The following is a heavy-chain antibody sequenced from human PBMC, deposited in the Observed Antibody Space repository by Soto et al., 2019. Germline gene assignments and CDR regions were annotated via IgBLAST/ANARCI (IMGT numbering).Heavy chain of an antibody. Sequence: QVQLQESGPGLVKPSETLSLTCTVFGASFSNSYWSWIRRPAGKGLEWIGRISASGNTNYNPSLKSRVTMSIDTAKNQFSLKGTSVTAADTALYYCAKERGAPAGTAEYWGQGILVTVSS. CDR2: ISASGNT. V-gene: IGHV4-4*07. J-gene: IGHJ4*02. CDR3: AKERGAPAGTAEY. CDR1: GASFSNSY. D-gene: IGHD1-1*01.